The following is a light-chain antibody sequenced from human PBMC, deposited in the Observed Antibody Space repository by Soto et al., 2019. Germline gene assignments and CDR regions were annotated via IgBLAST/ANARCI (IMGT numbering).Light chain of an antibody. CDR3: QQYAISPLT. CDR1: QSVGSTY. CDR2: GVS. Sequence: EIVLTQSPGTLSLSPGERATLSCMASQSVGSTYLAWYQQKHGQAPKLLIYGVSSRATGIPDRFSGSGSGTDFTLTISRLEPEDFAVYYCQQYAISPLTFGPGTKVDI. J-gene: IGKJ3*01. V-gene: IGKV3-20*01.